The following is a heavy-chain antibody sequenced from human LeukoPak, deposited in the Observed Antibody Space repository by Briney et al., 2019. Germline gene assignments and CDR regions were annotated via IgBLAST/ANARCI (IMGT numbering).Heavy chain of an antibody. CDR1: GGSFRGYY. CDR3: ARVGSLLWFRESRNWFDP. V-gene: IGHV4-34*01. D-gene: IGHD3-10*01. CDR2: INHSGST. J-gene: IGHJ5*02. Sequence: PSETLSLTCAVYGGSFRGYYWSWIRQPPGKGLEWIGEINHSGSTNYNPSLKSRVTISVDTSKNQYSLRLSSVTAADTALYYCARVGSLLWFRESRNWFDPWGQGTLVTISS.